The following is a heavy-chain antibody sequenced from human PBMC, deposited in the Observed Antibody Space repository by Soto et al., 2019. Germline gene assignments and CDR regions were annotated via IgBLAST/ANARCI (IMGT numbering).Heavy chain of an antibody. CDR3: ARPNRHYYYYGMDV. V-gene: IGHV3-30-3*01. D-gene: IGHD7-27*01. CDR1: GFTFISYA. J-gene: IGHJ6*02. Sequence: GGSLRLSCAASGFTFISYAMHWVRQAPCKGLEWVAVISYDGSNKYYADSVKGRFTISRDNSKNTLYLQMNSLRAEDTAVYYCARPNRHYYYYGMDVWGQGTTVTVS. CDR2: ISYDGSNK.